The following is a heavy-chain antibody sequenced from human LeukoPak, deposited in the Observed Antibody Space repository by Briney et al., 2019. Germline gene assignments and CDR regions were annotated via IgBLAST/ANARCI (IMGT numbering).Heavy chain of an antibody. D-gene: IGHD3-22*01. J-gene: IGHJ4*02. CDR1: GFTFSSYW. CDR2: IKQDGSEK. Sequence: GGSLRLSCAAPGFTFSSYWMSWVRQAPGKGLEGVANIKQDGSEKYYVDSVKGRFTISRDNAKNSLYLQMNSLRAEDTAVYYCARGPYYYDSSGYYYFDYWGQGTLVTVSS. V-gene: IGHV3-7*04. CDR3: ARGPYYYDSSGYYYFDY.